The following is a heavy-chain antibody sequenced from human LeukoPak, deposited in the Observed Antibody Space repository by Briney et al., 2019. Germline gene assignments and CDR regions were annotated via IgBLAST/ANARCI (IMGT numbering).Heavy chain of an antibody. CDR2: ISSSGRTI. Sequence: GGSLRLSCAASGFTFSSDEMNWVRQAPGKGLEWVSYISSSGRTIYYADSVKGRFTVSRDNAKSSLYLQMNSLRAEDTAVYYCARGLLLDWGQGTLVTVSS. V-gene: IGHV3-48*03. CDR3: ARGLLLD. D-gene: IGHD2/OR15-2a*01. J-gene: IGHJ4*02. CDR1: GFTFSSDE.